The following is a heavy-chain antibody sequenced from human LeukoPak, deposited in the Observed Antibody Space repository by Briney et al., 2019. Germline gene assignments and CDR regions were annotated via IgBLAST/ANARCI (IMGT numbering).Heavy chain of an antibody. CDR1: GGSFSGYY. J-gene: IGHJ4*02. Sequence: PSETLSLTCAVYGGSFSGYYWSWIRQPPGKGLEWIGEINHSGSTNYNPSLKSRVTISVDTSKNQFSLKLSSLTAADTAVFYCARGTGSVAGWLDYWGQGTLVTVS. CDR3: ARGTGSVAGWLDY. CDR2: INHSGST. D-gene: IGHD3-9*01. V-gene: IGHV4-34*01.